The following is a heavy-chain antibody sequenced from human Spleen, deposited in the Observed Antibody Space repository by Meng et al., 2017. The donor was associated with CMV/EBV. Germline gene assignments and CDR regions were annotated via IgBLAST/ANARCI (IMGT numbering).Heavy chain of an antibody. CDR3: ARGGQDSSSGFI. Sequence: SETLSLTCNVSGFSITSGYYWTWIRQPPGKGLEWIGSIFHSGSAYYNPSLRGRVTISLDTSKNQFSLKLTSVTAADTAMYYCARGGQDSSSGFIWGQGTLVTVSS. CDR1: GFSITSGYY. D-gene: IGHD6-6*01. V-gene: IGHV4-38-2*02. CDR2: IFHSGSA. J-gene: IGHJ4*02.